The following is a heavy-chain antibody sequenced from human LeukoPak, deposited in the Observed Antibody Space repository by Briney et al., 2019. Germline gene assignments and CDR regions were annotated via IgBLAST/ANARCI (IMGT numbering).Heavy chain of an antibody. Sequence: SETLSLTCTVSGGSISSYYWSWIRQPPPEELEWIGYIYYSGNTNYNPSLKSRVTISVDTSKNQFSLKLSSVTAADTAVYYCARSSRGLALEFDYWGQGTLVTVSS. V-gene: IGHV4-59*01. CDR3: ARSSRGLALEFDY. CDR1: GGSISSYY. CDR2: IYYSGNT. D-gene: IGHD1-1*01. J-gene: IGHJ4*02.